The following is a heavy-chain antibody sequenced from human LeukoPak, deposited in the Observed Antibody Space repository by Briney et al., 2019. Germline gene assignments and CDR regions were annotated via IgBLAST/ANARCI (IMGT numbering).Heavy chain of an antibody. D-gene: IGHD6-13*01. CDR1: GLSFGSYV. CDR3: AKDLGDSSSSYLDF. CDR2: IAQDGSIK. V-gene: IGHV3-30*18. Sequence: PGRSLRLSCAPAGLSFGSYVMRWVRHTPRKGREWGAVIAQDGSIKYYGESVKGRFTSSRDNSKNTLYLQMNSLRTEDTAVYYCAKDLGDSSSSYLDFWGQGTLVTVSS. J-gene: IGHJ4*02.